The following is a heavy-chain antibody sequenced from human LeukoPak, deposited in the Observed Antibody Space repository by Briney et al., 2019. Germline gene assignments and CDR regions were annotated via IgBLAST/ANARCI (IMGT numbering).Heavy chain of an antibody. CDR2: VNPNSGNT. CDR1: GYTFTGYY. Sequence: ASVKVSCKASGYTFTGYYMHWVRQAPGQGLEWMGWVNPNSGNTGYAQKFQGRVTVTMDPSISTAYMELSSLRSEDTAVYYCARRSDDYDSSAYYHWGQGTLVTVSS. V-gene: IGHV1-8*02. D-gene: IGHD3-22*01. CDR3: ARRSDDYDSSAYYH. J-gene: IGHJ4*02.